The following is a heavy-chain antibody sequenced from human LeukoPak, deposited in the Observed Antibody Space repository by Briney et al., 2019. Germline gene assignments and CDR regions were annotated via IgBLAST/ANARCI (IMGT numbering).Heavy chain of an antibody. CDR2: ISSSSSYI. CDR3: ARERGYCSSTRCHSFDY. V-gene: IGHV3-21*01. CDR1: GFTFSSYT. Sequence: PGGSLRLSCAASGFTFSSYTMNWVRQAPGKGLEWVSFISSSSSYISYGDSVRGRFTISRDNAKNSLYLQMNSLRAEDTALYYCARERGYCSSTRCHSFDYWGQGTLVTVSS. J-gene: IGHJ4*02. D-gene: IGHD2-2*01.